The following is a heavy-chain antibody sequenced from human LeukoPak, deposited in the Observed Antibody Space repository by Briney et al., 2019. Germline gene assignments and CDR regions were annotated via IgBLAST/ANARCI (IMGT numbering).Heavy chain of an antibody. Sequence: GGSLRLSCAASGFTFSSYAMSWVRQAPGKGLEWVAVISYDGSNKYYADSVKGRFTISRDNSKNTLYLQMNSLRAEDTAVYYCARSAVAGTNWFDPWGQGTLVTVSS. D-gene: IGHD6-19*01. CDR2: ISYDGSNK. J-gene: IGHJ5*02. V-gene: IGHV3-30-3*01. CDR1: GFTFSSYA. CDR3: ARSAVAGTNWFDP.